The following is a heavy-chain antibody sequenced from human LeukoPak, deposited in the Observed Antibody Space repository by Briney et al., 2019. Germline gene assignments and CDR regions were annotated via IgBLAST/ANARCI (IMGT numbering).Heavy chain of an antibody. J-gene: IGHJ4*02. Sequence: KLGESLKISCKASGYSFTRYWISWVRQMPGKGLEWMGRIDPSDSYTNYSPSFQGHVTISADKSISTAYLQWRSLKASDTAIHYCARTYSSGWAFFDYWGQGNMVTVSS. CDR2: IDPSDSYT. D-gene: IGHD6-19*01. CDR3: ARTYSSGWAFFDY. V-gene: IGHV5-10-1*01. CDR1: GYSFTRYW.